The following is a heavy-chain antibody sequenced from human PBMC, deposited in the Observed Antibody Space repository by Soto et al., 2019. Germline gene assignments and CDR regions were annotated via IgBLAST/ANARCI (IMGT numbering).Heavy chain of an antibody. D-gene: IGHD3-22*01. V-gene: IGHV1-69*05. CDR2: IIPIFGTA. J-gene: IGHJ4*02. CDR1: GGTFSSYA. CDR3: ARDYQYYYDSSGSYAY. Sequence: QVQLVQSGAEVKKPGSSVKVSCKASGGTFSSYAISWVRQAPGQGLEWMGGIIPIFGTANYAQKFQGRVTITXXEXTXNADLELSSLRSEDTAVYYCARDYQYYYDSSGSYAYWGQGTLVTVSS.